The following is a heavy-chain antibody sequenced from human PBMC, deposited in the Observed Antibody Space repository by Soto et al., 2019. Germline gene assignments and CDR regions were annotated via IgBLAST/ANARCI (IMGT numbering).Heavy chain of an antibody. J-gene: IGHJ6*02. D-gene: IGHD3-3*01. CDR2: IYYSGST. Sequence: PSETLSLTCTVSGGSISSGGYYWSWIRQHPGKGLEWIGYIYYSGSTYYNPSLKSRVTISVDTSKNQFSLKLSSVTAADTAVYYCARLSGVVTYYYGMDVWGQGTTVTVS. CDR1: GGSISSGGYY. CDR3: ARLSGVVTYYYGMDV. V-gene: IGHV4-31*03.